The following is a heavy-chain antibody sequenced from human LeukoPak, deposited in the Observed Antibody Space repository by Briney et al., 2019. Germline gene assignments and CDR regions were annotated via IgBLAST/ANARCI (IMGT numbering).Heavy chain of an antibody. J-gene: IGHJ4*02. V-gene: IGHV3-74*01. CDR3: ARVYSYGYPYFDY. CDR1: GFTFSSYW. Sequence: PGGSLRLSCAASGFTFSSYWMHWVRQAPGKGLVWVSRINSDGSSTSYADSVKGRFTISRDNAKNTLYLQMNSLRVEDTAVYYCARVYSYGYPYFDYWGQGTPVTVSS. CDR2: INSDGSST. D-gene: IGHD5-18*01.